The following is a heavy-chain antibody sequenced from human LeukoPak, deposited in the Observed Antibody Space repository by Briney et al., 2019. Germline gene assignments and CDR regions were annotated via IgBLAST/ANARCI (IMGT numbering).Heavy chain of an antibody. Sequence: PGGSLRLSCAASGFTFSSYAMSWVRQAPGKGLEWVSAISGSGGSTYYADSVKGRFTISRDKSKNTLYLQMNSLRAEDTAVYYCAKSLAVARHRYFDYWGQGTLVTVSS. CDR2: ISGSGGST. V-gene: IGHV3-23*01. D-gene: IGHD6-19*01. CDR1: GFTFSSYA. J-gene: IGHJ4*02. CDR3: AKSLAVARHRYFDY.